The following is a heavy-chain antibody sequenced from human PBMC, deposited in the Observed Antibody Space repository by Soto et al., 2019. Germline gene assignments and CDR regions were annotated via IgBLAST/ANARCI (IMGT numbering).Heavy chain of an antibody. D-gene: IGHD5-12*01. CDR3: ARGVAFVSWPNMDV. CDR2: IYYSGST. Sequence: SETLSLTCTVSGGSISSYYWSWIRQPPGKGLEWIGYIYYSGSTNYNPSLKSRVTISVDTSKNQFSLKLSSVTAADTAVYYCARGVAFVSWPNMDVWGKGTTVTVSS. V-gene: IGHV4-59*12. J-gene: IGHJ6*03. CDR1: GGSISSYY.